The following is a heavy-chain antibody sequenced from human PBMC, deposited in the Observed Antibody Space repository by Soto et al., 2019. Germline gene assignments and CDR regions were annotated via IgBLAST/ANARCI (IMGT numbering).Heavy chain of an antibody. CDR3: NRTAHSVAATDQFDF. Sequence: GGSLRLSCAASGFIFSGSAIHWVRQASGKGLEWVGRIRSKANTYATAYAASVRGRFTISRDDSKNTAYLQMNSLKTEDTAVYYCNRTAHSVAATDQFDFWGQGTLVTVSS. V-gene: IGHV3-73*01. D-gene: IGHD2-15*01. J-gene: IGHJ4*02. CDR2: IRSKANTYAT. CDR1: GFIFSGSA.